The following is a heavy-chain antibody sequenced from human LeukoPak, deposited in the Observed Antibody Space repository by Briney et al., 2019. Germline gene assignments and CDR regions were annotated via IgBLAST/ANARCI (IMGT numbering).Heavy chain of an antibody. Sequence: GGSLRLSCAASGFTFNNYGMSWVRQAPGKGLEWVSGISWNSGSIGYADSVKGRFTISRDNSKNTLYLQMNSLRAEDTAVYYCAKDLQQLVLSQYYYYYMDVRGKGTTVTVSS. J-gene: IGHJ6*03. V-gene: IGHV3-9*01. CDR1: GFTFNNYG. CDR2: ISWNSGSI. D-gene: IGHD6-6*01. CDR3: AKDLQQLVLSQYYYYYMDV.